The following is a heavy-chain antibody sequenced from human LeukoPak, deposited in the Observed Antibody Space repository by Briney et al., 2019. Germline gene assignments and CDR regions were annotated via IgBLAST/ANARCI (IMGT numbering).Heavy chain of an antibody. V-gene: IGHV3-21*01. CDR3: ARDVSTMIGLVTPEFYFDY. D-gene: IGHD3-22*01. J-gene: IGHJ4*02. Sequence: PGGSLRLSCAASGFTFSSYSMNWVRQAPGKGLEWVSSISSSSSYIYYADSVKGRFTISRDNAKNSLYLQMNSLRAEDTAVYYCARDVSTMIGLVTPEFYFDYWGQGTLVTVSS. CDR1: GFTFSSYS. CDR2: ISSSSSYI.